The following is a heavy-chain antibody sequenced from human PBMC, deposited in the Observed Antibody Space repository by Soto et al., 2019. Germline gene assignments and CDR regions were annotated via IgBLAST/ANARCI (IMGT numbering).Heavy chain of an antibody. CDR3: AREGNSGRLGFDY. CDR1: GYTFTIYG. J-gene: IGHJ4*01. D-gene: IGHD6-19*01. V-gene: IGHV1-18*01. Sequence: PSGKFYCQAYGYTFTIYGISGVRQAPGQGLEWMRWVNAYNGNTNYAQRRQGRVTMTTDTSTTTAYMELRSRRSDDTAVYYCAREGNSGRLGFDYCG. CDR2: VNAYNGNT.